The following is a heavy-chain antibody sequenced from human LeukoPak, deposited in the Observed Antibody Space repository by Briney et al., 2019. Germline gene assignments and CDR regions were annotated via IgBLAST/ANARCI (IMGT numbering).Heavy chain of an antibody. V-gene: IGHV4-59*01. Sequence: SETLSLTCTVSSGSITNYYWSWIRQPPGKGLEWIGFIYYSGNTNYNPSLKSRVTISVDTSMNQFSLKLSSMTAADTAVYYCARGALLWFGDRMEYYFDYWGQGTLLTVSS. CDR3: ARGALLWFGDRMEYYFDY. CDR1: SGSITNYY. CDR2: IYYSGNT. D-gene: IGHD3-10*01. J-gene: IGHJ4*02.